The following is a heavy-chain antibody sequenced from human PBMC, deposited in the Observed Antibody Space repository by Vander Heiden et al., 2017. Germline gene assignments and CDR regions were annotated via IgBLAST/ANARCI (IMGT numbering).Heavy chain of an antibody. CDR1: GFTFSSYG. D-gene: IGHD5-18*01. CDR2: LSGSGGST. CDR3: AKAAGYSYGSGISRLDY. V-gene: IGHV3-23*01. Sequence: GSGGGLVQHGGSLRLSCAASGFTFSSYGMSWVRKAPGKGLEWVSTLSGSGGSTYYADSVKGRFTISRDNSKNTLYLQMNSLRAEDTAVYYCAKAAGYSYGSGISRLDYWGQGTLVTVSS. J-gene: IGHJ4*02.